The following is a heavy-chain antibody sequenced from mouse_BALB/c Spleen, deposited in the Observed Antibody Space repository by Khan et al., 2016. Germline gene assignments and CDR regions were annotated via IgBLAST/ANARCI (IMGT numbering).Heavy chain of an antibody. CDR2: ISSGSSTI. CDR3: ARRYGNSYFDY. D-gene: IGHD2-10*02. V-gene: IGHV5-17*02. Sequence: EVELVESGGGLVQPGGSRKLSCAASGFTFSSFGMHWVRQAPEKGLEWVAYISSGSSTIYYADTVKGRFTISRDNPKNTLFLQMTSLRSEDAAMYYCARRYGNSYFDYWGQGTTLTVSS. CDR1: GFTFSSFG. J-gene: IGHJ2*01.